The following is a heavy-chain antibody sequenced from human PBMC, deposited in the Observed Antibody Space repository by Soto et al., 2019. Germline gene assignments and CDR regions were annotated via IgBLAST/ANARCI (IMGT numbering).Heavy chain of an antibody. V-gene: IGHV1-3*01. D-gene: IGHD6-19*01. CDR2: INAGNGNT. J-gene: IGHJ3*02. CDR3: AHIAVAGHRRHADAFDI. CDR1: GYTFTSYA. Sequence: GASVKVSCKASGYTFTSYAMHWVRQAPGQRLEWMGWINAGNGNTKYSQKFQGRVTITRDTSASTAYMELSSLRSEDTAVYYCAHIAVAGHRRHADAFDIWGQGTMVTVSS.